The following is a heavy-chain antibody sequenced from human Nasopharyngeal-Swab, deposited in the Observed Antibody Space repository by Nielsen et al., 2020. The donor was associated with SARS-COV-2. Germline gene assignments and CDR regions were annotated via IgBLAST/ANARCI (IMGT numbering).Heavy chain of an antibody. CDR3: ARVGTYYYDSSGHLNYYYYYYMDV. J-gene: IGHJ6*03. CDR2: IYYSGCT. Sequence: REAAGKGLGWVGCIYYSGCTNYNTSLKSRVTISVDTSTNQFSLKLSSVTAADTAVYYCARVGTYYYDSSGHLNYYYYYYMDVWGKGTTVTVSS. D-gene: IGHD3-22*01. V-gene: IGHV4-59*01.